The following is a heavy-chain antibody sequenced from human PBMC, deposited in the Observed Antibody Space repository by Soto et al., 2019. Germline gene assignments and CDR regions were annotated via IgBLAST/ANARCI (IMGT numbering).Heavy chain of an antibody. Sequence: SEVPSLTRHFSGDSLSKNNFSLGGVRQPPGKGLEWIGTIYYSGSTYYNPSLKSRVTISVDTSNNQLSLKLSSVTAADTAVYYCARHYGYYSYYMDVWTKGTTVTVSS. J-gene: IGHJ6*03. CDR2: IYYSGST. D-gene: IGHD3-10*01. CDR3: ARHYGYYSYYMDV. V-gene: IGHV4-39*01. CDR1: GDSLSKNNFS.